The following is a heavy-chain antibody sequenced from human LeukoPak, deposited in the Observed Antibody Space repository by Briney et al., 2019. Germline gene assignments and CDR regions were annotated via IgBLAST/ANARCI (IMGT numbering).Heavy chain of an antibody. V-gene: IGHV4-34*01. CDR2: INHSGST. Sequence: PSETLSLTCAVYSGSFGTYYWNWIRQPPGKGLEWIGEINHSGSTNYNPSLKSRVTISVDTSKNQFSLKLSSVTAADTAVYYCARVNFEQWLNYYYYMDVWGKGTTVTISS. CDR3: ARVNFEQWLNYYYYMDV. J-gene: IGHJ6*03. D-gene: IGHD6-19*01. CDR1: SGSFGTYY.